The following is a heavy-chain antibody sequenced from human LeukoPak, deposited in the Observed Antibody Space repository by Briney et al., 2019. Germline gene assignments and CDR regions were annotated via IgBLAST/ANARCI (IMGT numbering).Heavy chain of an antibody. D-gene: IGHD3-10*01. CDR3: ARGVLLWFGERSGDY. V-gene: IGHV1-2*02. CDR1: GYTFTGYY. J-gene: IGHJ4*02. CDR2: INPNSGGT. Sequence: ASVKVSGKASGYTFTGYYMHGGRQAPGQGREWMGWINPNSGGTNYVKKLQGRGTMTRNTSISTAYMELSSLRSEDTAVYYCARGVLLWFGERSGDYWGQGTLVTVSS.